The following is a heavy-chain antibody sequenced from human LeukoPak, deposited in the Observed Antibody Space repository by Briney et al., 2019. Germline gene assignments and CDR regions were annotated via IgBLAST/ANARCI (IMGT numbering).Heavy chain of an antibody. CDR2: ISAYNGNT. CDR3: ARDYRKSNYYDSSGYLTDAFDI. CDR1: GYTFTSYG. Sequence: GASVKVSCKASGYTFTSYGISWVRQAPGQGVEWMGWISAYNGNTNYAQKLQGRVTMTTDTSTSTAYMELRSLRSDDTAVYYCARDYRKSNYYDSSGYLTDAFDIWGQGTMVTVSS. V-gene: IGHV1-18*01. J-gene: IGHJ3*02. D-gene: IGHD3-22*01.